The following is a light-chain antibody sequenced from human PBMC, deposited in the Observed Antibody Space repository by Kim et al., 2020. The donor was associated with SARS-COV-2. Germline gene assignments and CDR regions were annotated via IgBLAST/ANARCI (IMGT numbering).Light chain of an antibody. CDR2: KTS. V-gene: IGKV1-5*03. J-gene: IGKJ2*02. Sequence: SASVGDRVTITCRANQSLGNRLAWYQHKPGKAPTLLIYKTSTLQSGVPSRFSGSGSETEFTLSIGNLQPDDFATYYCQQYNNYPRTFGQGTKLEI. CDR1: QSLGNR. CDR3: QQYNNYPRT.